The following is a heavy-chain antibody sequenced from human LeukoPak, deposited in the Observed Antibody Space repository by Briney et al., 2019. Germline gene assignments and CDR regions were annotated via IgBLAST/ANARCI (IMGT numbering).Heavy chain of an antibody. D-gene: IGHD6-13*01. J-gene: IGHJ6*03. CDR3: ARSSRAYYYYYMDV. Sequence: GASVKVSCKASGDTFSSYAISWVRQAPGQGLEWMGGIITIFGTANYAQKFQGRVTITADKSTSTAYMELSSLRSEDTAVYYCARSSRAYYYYYMDVWGKGTTVTISS. V-gene: IGHV1-69*06. CDR1: GDTFSSYA. CDR2: IITIFGTA.